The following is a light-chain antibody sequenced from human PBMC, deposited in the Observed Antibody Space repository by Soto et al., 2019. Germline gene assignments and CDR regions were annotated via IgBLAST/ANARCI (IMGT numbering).Light chain of an antibody. CDR1: SGHSSYT. CDR2: LNSDGSH. J-gene: IGLJ2*01. CDR3: QTWDTGIGV. V-gene: IGLV4-69*01. Sequence: QSVLTQSPSASASLGASVKLTCTLSSGHSSYTIAWHQQQPEKGPRYLMKLNSDGSHSKGDGIPARFSGSSSGSERYLTISSLQSEDEADYYCQTWDTGIGVFGGGTKLTVL.